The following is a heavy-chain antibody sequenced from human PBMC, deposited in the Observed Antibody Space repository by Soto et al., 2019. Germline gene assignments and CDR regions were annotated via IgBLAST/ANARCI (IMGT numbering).Heavy chain of an antibody. V-gene: IGHV1-8*01. CDR1: GYTFTSYD. D-gene: IGHD6-19*01. CDR3: ARGGAVAGMDFSDS. Sequence: QVPLVQSGAEVKKPGASVKVSCKASGYTFTSYDINWVRQAPGQGLEWLGWMNPSNGNTGYAQRFQGRVTMTRDASISTAYMELSSLRFDDTAVYFCARGGAVAGMDFSDSWGQGTLVIVSS. CDR2: MNPSNGNT. J-gene: IGHJ4*02.